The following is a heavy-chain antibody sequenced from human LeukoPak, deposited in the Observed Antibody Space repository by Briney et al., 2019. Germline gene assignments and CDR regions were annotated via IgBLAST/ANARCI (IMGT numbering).Heavy chain of an antibody. CDR3: ARWSRQSSSWYFSQGAFDI. V-gene: IGHV3-23*01. J-gene: IGHJ3*02. Sequence: GGSLRLSCAASGFTFSSSAMSWVRPAPGKGLEWVSSVSGSGDSTYYADSVRGRFTISRDNSKNTLYLQMNSLRAEHTAVYYCARWSRQSSSWYFSQGAFDIWGEGTMVTVS. CDR1: GFTFSSSA. CDR2: VSGSGDST. D-gene: IGHD6-13*01.